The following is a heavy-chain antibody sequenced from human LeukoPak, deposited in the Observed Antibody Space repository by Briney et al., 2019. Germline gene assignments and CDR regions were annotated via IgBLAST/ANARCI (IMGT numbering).Heavy chain of an antibody. CDR1: GGSISSYY. D-gene: IGHD6-6*01. CDR3: ARGPHSSSSGRDAFDI. Sequence: ETLSLTCTVSGGSISSYYWSWIRQPPGKGLEWIGYIYYSGSTNYNPSLKSRVTISVDTSKNQFSLKLSSVTAADTAVYYCARGPHSSSSGRDAFDIWGQGTMVTVSS. CDR2: IYYSGST. J-gene: IGHJ3*02. V-gene: IGHV4-59*01.